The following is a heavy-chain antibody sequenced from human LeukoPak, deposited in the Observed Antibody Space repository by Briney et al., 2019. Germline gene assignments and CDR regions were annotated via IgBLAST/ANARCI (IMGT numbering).Heavy chain of an antibody. CDR2: IYSGGST. J-gene: IGHJ4*02. Sequence: GGSLRLSCAASGFTVSSNYMSWVRQAPGKGLEWVSIIYSGGSTYYADSVKGRFTISRDNSKNTLYLQMNSLRAEDTAVYYCAKDGYSSGIYYFDYWGQGTLVTVSS. D-gene: IGHD6-19*01. V-gene: IGHV3-66*01. CDR3: AKDGYSSGIYYFDY. CDR1: GFTVSSNY.